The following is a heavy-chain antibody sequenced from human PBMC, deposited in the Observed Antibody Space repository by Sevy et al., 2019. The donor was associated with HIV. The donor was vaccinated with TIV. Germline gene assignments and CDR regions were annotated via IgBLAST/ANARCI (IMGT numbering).Heavy chain of an antibody. Sequence: GGSLRLSCAASGFTFDDYAMHWVRQAPGKGLEWVSGISGNSGSIGYADSVKGRFTISRDNAKNSLYLQMNSLRAEDTALYYCAKDMGGSYFAFDIWGQGTMVTVSS. CDR3: AKDMGGSYFAFDI. V-gene: IGHV3-9*01. CDR2: ISGNSGSI. D-gene: IGHD1-26*01. CDR1: GFTFDDYA. J-gene: IGHJ3*02.